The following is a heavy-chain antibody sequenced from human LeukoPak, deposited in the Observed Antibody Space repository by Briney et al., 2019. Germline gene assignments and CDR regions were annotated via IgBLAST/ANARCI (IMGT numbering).Heavy chain of an antibody. CDR3: ARESHYDSSGYNYFDN. V-gene: IGHV4-30-2*01. Sequence: SQTLSLTCAVSGDSISSGAYSWNWIRQPPGKGLEWIGYIYYGGYSYYNPSLKSRVTMSVERSTNQFSLKLSSVTAADTAVYYCARESHYDSSGYNYFDNWGQGTLVTVSS. J-gene: IGHJ4*02. CDR1: GDSISSGAYS. CDR2: IYYGGYS. D-gene: IGHD3-22*01.